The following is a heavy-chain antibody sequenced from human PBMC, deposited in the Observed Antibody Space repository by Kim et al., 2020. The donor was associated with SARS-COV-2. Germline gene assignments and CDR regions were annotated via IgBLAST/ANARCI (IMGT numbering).Heavy chain of an antibody. Sequence: GGSLRLSCAASGFTFSSYAMHWVRQAPGKGLEWVAVISYDGSNKYYADSVKGRFTISRDNSKNTLYLQMNSLRAEDTAVYYCASDKGGYGACDYWGQGTLVTVSS. J-gene: IGHJ4*02. V-gene: IGHV3-30*04. CDR3: ASDKGGYGACDY. D-gene: IGHD4-17*01. CDR1: GFTFSSYA. CDR2: ISYDGSNK.